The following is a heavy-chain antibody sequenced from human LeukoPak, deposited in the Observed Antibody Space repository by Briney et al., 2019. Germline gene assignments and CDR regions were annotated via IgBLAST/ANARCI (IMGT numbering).Heavy chain of an antibody. CDR2: ISGSASST. V-gene: IGHV3-23*01. CDR1: GFTFSSYA. J-gene: IGHJ4*02. CDR3: ARGYYGSGSYSPPDY. D-gene: IGHD3-10*01. Sequence: PGGSLRLSCAASGFTFSSYAMSWVRQAPGKGLEWVSAISGSASSTYHADSVKGRFTISRDNAKNSLYLQMNSLRAEDTAVYYCARGYYGSGSYSPPDYWGQGTLVTVSS.